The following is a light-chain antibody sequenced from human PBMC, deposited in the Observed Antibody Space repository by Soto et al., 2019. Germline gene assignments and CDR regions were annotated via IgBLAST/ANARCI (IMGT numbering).Light chain of an antibody. CDR3: HQYYSTPHT. J-gene: IGKJ2*01. V-gene: IGKV4-1*01. CDR1: QSVLYSSNNKDY. Sequence: DIVMTQSPDSLAVSLGERATINCKSSQSVLYSSNNKDYLAWYQQKPGQPPKLLIYWASTRESGVPDRFSGSGSGTDFTLTISSLQDEDVAVYYCHQYYSTPHTFGQGTKLEIK. CDR2: WAS.